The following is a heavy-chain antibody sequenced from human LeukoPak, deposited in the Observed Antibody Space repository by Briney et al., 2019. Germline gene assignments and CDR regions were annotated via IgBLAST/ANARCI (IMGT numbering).Heavy chain of an antibody. CDR2: IIPMFGIP. D-gene: IGHD2/OR15-2a*01. V-gene: IGHV1-69*05. CDR3: TSSVVGSEYSTEGAFDN. J-gene: IGHJ4*02. CDR1: GGTFNNYA. Sequence: SVKVSCKASGGTFNNYATSWVRQAPGQGLEWMGGIIPMFGIPSYAQKFQGRVTIITDESTSTTYMELSSLRFEDTAVYYCTSSVVGSEYSTEGAFDNWGQGTLVTVSS.